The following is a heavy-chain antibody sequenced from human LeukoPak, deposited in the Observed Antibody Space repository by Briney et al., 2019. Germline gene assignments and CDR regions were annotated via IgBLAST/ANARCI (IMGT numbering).Heavy chain of an antibody. CDR1: GGSIGSYY. V-gene: IGHV4-59*01. D-gene: IGHD3-22*01. Sequence: SETLSLTCTVSGGSIGSYYWSWIRQPPGKGLEWIGYIYYSGSTNYNPSLKSRVTISVDTSKNQFSLKLSSVTAADTAVYYCARGGLRSDYYYYGMDVWGQGTTVTVSS. CDR3: ARGGLRSDYYYYGMDV. J-gene: IGHJ6*02. CDR2: IYYSGST.